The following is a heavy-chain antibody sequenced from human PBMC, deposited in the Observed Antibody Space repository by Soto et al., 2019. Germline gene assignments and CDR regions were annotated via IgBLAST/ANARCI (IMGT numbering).Heavy chain of an antibody. CDR1: GGSISSYY. J-gene: IGHJ5*02. Sequence: SETLSLTCTVSGGSISSYYWSWIRQPPGKGLEWIGYIHYSGTTSYNPSLKSRVTISIDTSKNQLSLKLTSVTAADTAVYYCARENLRWFDPWGQGTLVTVSS. CDR3: ARENLRWFDP. CDR2: IHYSGTT. V-gene: IGHV4-59*01.